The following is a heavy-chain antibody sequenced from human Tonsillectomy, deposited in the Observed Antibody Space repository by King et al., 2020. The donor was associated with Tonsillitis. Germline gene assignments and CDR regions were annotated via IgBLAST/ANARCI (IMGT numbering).Heavy chain of an antibody. CDR2: ISYDGSNK. J-gene: IGHJ6*02. CDR1: GFSFSSYA. Sequence: QVQLVESGGGVVQPGRSLRLSCAASGFSFSSYAMHWVRQAPGKGLEWVAVISYDGSNKYYADSVKGRFTISRDNSKNTMYLQMNSLRAEDTDLYYCARDFAYSNRHSFSFFGMDVWGQGSTVTVSS. D-gene: IGHD4-11*01. V-gene: IGHV3-30*04. CDR3: ARDFAYSNRHSFSFFGMDV.